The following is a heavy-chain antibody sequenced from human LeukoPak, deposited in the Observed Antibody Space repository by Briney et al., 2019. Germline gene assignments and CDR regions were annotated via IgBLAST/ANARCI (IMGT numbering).Heavy chain of an antibody. CDR2: VNPKTGGT. V-gene: IGHV1-2*02. CDR1: GYSFTGYH. Sequence: ASVKVSCKAFGYSFTGYHLHWVRQAPRQGLEWMGWVNPKTGGTNYAQKFQGRVTMTRDTSISTAYMELSRLRSDDTAVYYCARGEYQLLGFDPWGQGTLVTVSS. CDR3: ARGEYQLLGFDP. J-gene: IGHJ5*02. D-gene: IGHD2-2*01.